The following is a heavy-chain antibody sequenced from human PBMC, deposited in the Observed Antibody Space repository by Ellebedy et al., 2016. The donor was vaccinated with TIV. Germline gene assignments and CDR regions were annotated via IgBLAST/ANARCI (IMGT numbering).Heavy chain of an antibody. Sequence: GESLKISCAASGFTFSSYAMHWVRHPPGKGLEWVAFISNDGSNKFYADSVKGRFTLSRDNSKNTLYLQMNSLRAEDTAVYYCAREYYYGMDVWGQGTTVTVSS. CDR2: ISNDGSNK. V-gene: IGHV3-33*05. CDR1: GFTFSSYA. CDR3: AREYYYGMDV. J-gene: IGHJ6*02.